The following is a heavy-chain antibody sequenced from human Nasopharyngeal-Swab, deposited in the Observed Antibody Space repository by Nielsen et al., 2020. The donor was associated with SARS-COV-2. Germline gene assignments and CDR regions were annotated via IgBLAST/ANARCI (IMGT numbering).Heavy chain of an antibody. D-gene: IGHD3-9*01. CDR1: GFTFTDYV. V-gene: IGHV3-21*01. CDR3: VRDGYFDWSFGY. CDR2: ISTTSDCI. Sequence: GGSLRLSCAASGFTFTDYVMNWVRQAPGKGLEWVSSISTTSDCIYYADSVKGRFTISRDNARNSLHLQMHSLRAEDTAVYYCVRDGYFDWSFGYWGQGTLVTVSS. J-gene: IGHJ4*02.